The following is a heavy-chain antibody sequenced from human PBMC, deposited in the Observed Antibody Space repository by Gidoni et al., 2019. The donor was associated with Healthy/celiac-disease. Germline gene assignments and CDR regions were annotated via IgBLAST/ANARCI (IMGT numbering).Heavy chain of an antibody. Sequence: QVQLVQSGAEVKKPGASVTVSCKASGYTFTSYDINWVRQATGQGLEWMGWMNPNSGNTGYAQKFQGRVTMTRNTSISTAYMELSSLRSEDTAVYYCARGRLLVSDSSVGYYYYGMDVWGQGTTVTVSS. J-gene: IGHJ6*02. CDR3: ARGRLLVSDSSVGYYYYGMDV. CDR2: MNPNSGNT. D-gene: IGHD3-22*01. V-gene: IGHV1-8*01. CDR1: GYTFTSYD.